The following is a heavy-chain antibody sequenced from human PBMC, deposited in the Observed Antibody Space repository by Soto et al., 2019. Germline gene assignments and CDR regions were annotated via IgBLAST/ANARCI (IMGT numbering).Heavy chain of an antibody. CDR2: ISYDGSNK. CDR3: ARGIQLWLYAFDI. D-gene: IGHD5-18*01. CDR1: GLNFSDYA. V-gene: IGHV3-30-3*01. Sequence: GGSLRLSCSAAGLNFSDYAMHWVRQAPGKGMEWVAVISYDGSNKYYADSVKGRFTISRDNSKNTLYLQMNSLRAEDTAVYYCARGIQLWLYAFDIWGQGTMVTVSS. J-gene: IGHJ3*02.